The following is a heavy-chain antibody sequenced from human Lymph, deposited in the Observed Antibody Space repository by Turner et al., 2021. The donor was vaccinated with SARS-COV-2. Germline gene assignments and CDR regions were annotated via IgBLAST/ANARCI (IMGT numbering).Heavy chain of an antibody. CDR1: GYTFNGYY. V-gene: IGHV1-2*02. J-gene: IGHJ4*02. CDR2: IKPNSGGT. Sequence: QVQLVQSGAEVNKPGASVMVSCKASGYTFNGYYMHWVRQAPGQGLECMGWIKPNSGGTNYAQKFQGRVTMTRDTSISTAYMEVGRLRSDDTAVYYCARSRDLQSMVRGVDPFDYWGQGTLVTVSS. D-gene: IGHD3-10*01. CDR3: ARSRDLQSMVRGVDPFDY.